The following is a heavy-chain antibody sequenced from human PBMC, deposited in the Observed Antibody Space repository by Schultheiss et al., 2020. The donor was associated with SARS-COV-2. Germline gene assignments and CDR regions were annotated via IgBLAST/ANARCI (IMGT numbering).Heavy chain of an antibody. Sequence: GESLKISCASSGFTFRNYWMNWVRQAPGKGLVWVSRIVSDGGTTSYADSVKGRFTISRDNAKNSLYLQMTSLRVEDMAVYYCARGGGYKFGDEFDYWGQGTLVTVSS. CDR3: ARGGGYKFGDEFDY. J-gene: IGHJ4*02. D-gene: IGHD2-21*02. CDR1: GFTFRNYW. CDR2: IVSDGGTT. V-gene: IGHV3-74*01.